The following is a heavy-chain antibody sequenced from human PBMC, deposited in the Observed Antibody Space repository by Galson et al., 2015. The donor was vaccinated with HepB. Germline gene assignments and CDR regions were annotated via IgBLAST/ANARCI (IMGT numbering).Heavy chain of an antibody. V-gene: IGHV1-18*01. CDR1: GYTFTNFA. CDR2: LSPSTGFT. CDR3: AREGVGVPTAIDY. D-gene: IGHD2-2*01. Sequence: SVKVSCKASGYTFTNFAISWVRQAPGQGLEWMGWLSPSTGFTNYAQNLQGRLTMTADPSTGTAYMELRSLRSDDAAVYYCAREGVGVPTAIDYWGQGTLVTVSS. J-gene: IGHJ4*02.